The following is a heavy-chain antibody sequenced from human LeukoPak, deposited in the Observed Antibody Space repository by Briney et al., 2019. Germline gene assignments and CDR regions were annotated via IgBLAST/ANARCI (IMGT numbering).Heavy chain of an antibody. CDR2: INAGNGNT. CDR3: VVSRSWHDDWEVYGMDV. V-gene: IGHV1-3*01. Sequence: ASVKVSCKASGYTFTSYAMHWVRQAPGQRLEWMGWINAGNGNTKYSQKFQGRVTITRDTSASTAYMGLSSLRSEDTAVYYCVVSRSWHDDWEVYGMDVWGQGTTVTVSS. J-gene: IGHJ6*02. D-gene: IGHD6-13*01. CDR1: GYTFTSYA.